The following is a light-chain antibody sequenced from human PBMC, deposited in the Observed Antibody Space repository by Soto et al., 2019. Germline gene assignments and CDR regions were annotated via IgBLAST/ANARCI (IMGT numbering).Light chain of an antibody. CDR2: AAS. CDR1: QSISRY. J-gene: IGKJ5*01. CDR3: QQSNSTFPLP. V-gene: IGKV1-39*01. Sequence: EMPTTDSPSSPSASVVSVLTVACRASQSISRYLNWYQQKPGKAPKLLIYAASSLQSGVPSRFSGSGSGTDFTLTISSRQPPEFAPNYYQQSNSTFPLPFGQ.